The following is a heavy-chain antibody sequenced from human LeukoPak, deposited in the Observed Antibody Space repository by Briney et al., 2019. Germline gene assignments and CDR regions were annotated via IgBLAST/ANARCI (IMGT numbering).Heavy chain of an antibody. V-gene: IGHV3-7*03. D-gene: IGHD4-17*01. CDR2: IKQDGCEK. CDR3: ARGRTTVTPSIVDY. Sequence: GGSLKLSCAASGFTLSSYWISWVRRAAGKGLEWVANIKQDGCEKYYVDSVRGRFTISRDNAENSLYLQMNSPRAEDTAVYYCARGRTTVTPSIVDYWGQGTLVTVSS. J-gene: IGHJ4*02. CDR1: GFTLSSYW.